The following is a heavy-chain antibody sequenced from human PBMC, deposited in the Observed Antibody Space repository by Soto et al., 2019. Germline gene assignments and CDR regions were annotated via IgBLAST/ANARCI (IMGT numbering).Heavy chain of an antibody. Sequence: HPGGSLRLSCAASGFTFSSYAMSWVRQAPGKGLEWVSAISGSGGSTYYADSVKGRFTISRDNSKNTLYLQMNSLRAEDTAVYYCAKDVFSSGSQLFDYWGQGTLVTVSS. V-gene: IGHV3-23*01. J-gene: IGHJ4*02. CDR2: ISGSGGST. CDR3: AKDVFSSGSQLFDY. D-gene: IGHD6-19*01. CDR1: GFTFSSYA.